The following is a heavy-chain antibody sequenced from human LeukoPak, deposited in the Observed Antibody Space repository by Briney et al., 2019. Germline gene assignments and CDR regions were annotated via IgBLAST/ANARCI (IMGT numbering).Heavy chain of an antibody. V-gene: IGHV4-38-2*02. CDR1: GYSISSGYY. D-gene: IGHD6-19*01. J-gene: IGHJ4*02. CDR2: IYHSGST. CDR3: ARDLYSSGWGYFDY. Sequence: VKPSETLSLTCTISGYSISSGYYWGWIRQPPGKGLEWIGSIYHSGSTYYNPSLKSRVTISLDTSENQFSLKLTSVTAADTAVYYCARDLYSSGWGYFDYWGQGTLVTVSS.